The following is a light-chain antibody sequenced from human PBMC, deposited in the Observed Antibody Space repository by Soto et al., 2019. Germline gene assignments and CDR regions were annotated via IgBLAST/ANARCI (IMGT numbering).Light chain of an antibody. CDR2: GAS. Sequence: EIAMTQSPATLSVSPGERATLSCRASQSVSSNLAWYQQKPGQAPRLLIYGASTRATGIPARFSGSGSGTEFTLTISSLQSEDFAVYYCQQYSNWPQTFGQGTKVEIK. J-gene: IGKJ1*01. CDR3: QQYSNWPQT. CDR1: QSVSSN. V-gene: IGKV3-15*01.